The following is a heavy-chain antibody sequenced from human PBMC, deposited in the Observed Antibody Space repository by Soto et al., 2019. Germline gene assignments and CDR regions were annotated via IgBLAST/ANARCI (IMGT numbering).Heavy chain of an antibody. J-gene: IGHJ6*02. V-gene: IGHV1-46*01. Sequence: ASVKVSCKASGYTFTSYYMHWVRQAPGQGLEWKGIINPSGGSTSYAQKFQGRVTMTRDTSTSTVYMELSSLRSEDTAVYYCARVSCSSTSCYHYYYYGMDVWGQGTTVTVSS. CDR2: INPSGGST. CDR3: ARVSCSSTSCYHYYYYGMDV. D-gene: IGHD2-2*01. CDR1: GYTFTSYY.